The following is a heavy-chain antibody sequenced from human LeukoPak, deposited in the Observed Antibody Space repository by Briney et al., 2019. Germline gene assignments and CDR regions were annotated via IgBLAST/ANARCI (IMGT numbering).Heavy chain of an antibody. J-gene: IGHJ5*02. CDR1: GFTFSDYY. V-gene: IGHV4-34*01. CDR3: ARGRYSYGTASLYSYGFLRWFDP. Sequence: GSLRLSCAASGFTFSDYYMSWIRQPPGKGLEWIGEINHSGSTNYNPSLKSRVTISVDTSKNQFSLKLSSVTAADTAVYYCARGRYSYGTASLYSYGFLRWFDPWGQGTLVTVSS. CDR2: INHSGST. D-gene: IGHD5-18*01.